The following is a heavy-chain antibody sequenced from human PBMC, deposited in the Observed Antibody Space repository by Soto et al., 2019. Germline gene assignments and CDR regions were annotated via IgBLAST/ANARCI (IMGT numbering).Heavy chain of an antibody. J-gene: IGHJ5*02. Sequence: QLQLQESGSGRVKPSQTLSLTCAVSGGSISSGGYSWSWIRQPPGKGLEWIGYIYHSGSTYYNPSLKSRVTISVDRSKNQFSLKLSSVTAADTAVYYCAREDYDSSGYYSTNWFDPWGQGTLVTVSS. V-gene: IGHV4-30-2*01. CDR1: GGSISSGGYS. CDR2: IYHSGST. D-gene: IGHD3-22*01. CDR3: AREDYDSSGYYSTNWFDP.